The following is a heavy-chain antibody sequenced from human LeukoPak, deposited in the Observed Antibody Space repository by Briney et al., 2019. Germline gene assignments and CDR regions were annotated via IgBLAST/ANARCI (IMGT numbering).Heavy chain of an antibody. CDR1: GFIFTSYS. V-gene: IGHV3-48*01. J-gene: IGHJ4*02. CDR3: ARGGIVVVTATVDY. D-gene: IGHD2-21*02. Sequence: PGGSLRLSCAASGFIFTSYSMNWVRQAPGKGLEWVSYIDTSSSTIYYADSVKGRFTISRDNAKNTLYLQMNSLRAEDTAVYYCARGGIVVVTATVDYWGQGTLVTVSS. CDR2: IDTSSSTI.